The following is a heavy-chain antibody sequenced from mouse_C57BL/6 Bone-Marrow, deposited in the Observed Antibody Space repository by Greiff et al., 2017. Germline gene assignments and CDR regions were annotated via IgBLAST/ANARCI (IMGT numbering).Heavy chain of an antibody. V-gene: IGHV1-82*01. CDR1: GYAFSSSW. D-gene: IGHD5-1-1*01. CDR3: ARNTEVYFDY. CDR2: IYPGDGDT. Sequence: QVQLQQSGPELVKPGASVKISCKASGYAFSSSWMNWVKQRPGKGLEWIGRIYPGDGDTNYNGKFKGKATLTADKSSSTAYMQLSSLTSEDSAVYFCARNTEVYFDYWGQGTTLTVSS. J-gene: IGHJ2*01.